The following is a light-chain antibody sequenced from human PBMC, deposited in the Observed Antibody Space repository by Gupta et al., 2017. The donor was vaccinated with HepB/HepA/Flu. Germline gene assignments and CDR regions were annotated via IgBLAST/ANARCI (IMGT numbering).Light chain of an antibody. CDR2: AAS. V-gene: IGKV1-39*01. Sequence: NQMTQVPSSPSESAGDRIPITRRASQSISSYLNRYQQKPGEAPKLLIYAASSLQSGFPSRFSGSGSGTDFTLTISRLQPEDFATYYCQQGSSTRLTFGGGTKVEIK. CDR3: QQGSSTRLT. J-gene: IGKJ4*01. CDR1: QSISSY.